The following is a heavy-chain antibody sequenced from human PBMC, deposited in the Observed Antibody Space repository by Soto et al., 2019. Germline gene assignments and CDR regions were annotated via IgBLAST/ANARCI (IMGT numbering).Heavy chain of an antibody. CDR3: ARHINWGGLAVTTTMYYFDY. D-gene: IGHD4-17*01. CDR1: GYSFTSYW. V-gene: IGHV5-51*01. J-gene: IGHJ4*02. Sequence: GESLKISCKGSGYSFTSYWIGWVRQMPGKGLEWMGIIYPGDSDTRYSPSFQGQVTISADKSISTAYLQWSSLKASDTAMYYCARHINWGGLAVTTTMYYFDYWGQGTLVTVSS. CDR2: IYPGDSDT.